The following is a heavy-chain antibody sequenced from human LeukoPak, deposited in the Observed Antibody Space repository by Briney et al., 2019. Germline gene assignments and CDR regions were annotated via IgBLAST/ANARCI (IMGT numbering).Heavy chain of an antibody. V-gene: IGHV4-39*01. D-gene: IGHD3-10*01. CDR3: ARRGSPSGNYYNDLFDS. CDR2: ISYSGST. CDR1: GGSISFRSNS. Sequence: PSQTLSLTCTVSGGSISFRSNSWGWIRQPPGKGLEWIATISYSGSTYYNPSLKSRVTISVDTSKSQFSLKLNSVTAADTAVYYCARRGSPSGNYYNDLFDSWGQGTLVTVSS. J-gene: IGHJ4*02.